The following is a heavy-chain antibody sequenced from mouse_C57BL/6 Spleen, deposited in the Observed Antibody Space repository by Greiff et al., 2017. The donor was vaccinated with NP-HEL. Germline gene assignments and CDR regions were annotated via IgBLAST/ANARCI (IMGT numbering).Heavy chain of an antibody. CDR3: ARDGSRAPFDY. D-gene: IGHD1-1*01. Sequence: EVKLQESGPGLVKPSQSLSLTCSVTGYSITSGYYWNWIRQFPGNKLEWMGYISYDGSNNYNPSLKNRISITRDTSKNQFFLKLNSVTTEDTATYYCARDGSRAPFDYWGQGTTLTVSS. CDR1: GYSITSGYY. CDR2: ISYDGSN. V-gene: IGHV3-6*01. J-gene: IGHJ2*01.